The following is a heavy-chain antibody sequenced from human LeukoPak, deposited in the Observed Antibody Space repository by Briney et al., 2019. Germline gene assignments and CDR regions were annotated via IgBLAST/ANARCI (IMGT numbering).Heavy chain of an antibody. V-gene: IGHV1-8*01. CDR3: ARVRRAFFWSGHEEYFDY. D-gene: IGHD3-3*01. CDR2: MNPNSGNT. CDR1: GDTFTSYD. J-gene: IGHJ4*02. Sequence: GASVKVSCKASGDTFTSYDINWVRQATGQGLEWMGWMNPNSGNTGYAQKFQGRVTMTRNTSISTAYMELSSLRSEDTAVYYCARVRRAFFWSGHEEYFDYWGQGTLVTVSS.